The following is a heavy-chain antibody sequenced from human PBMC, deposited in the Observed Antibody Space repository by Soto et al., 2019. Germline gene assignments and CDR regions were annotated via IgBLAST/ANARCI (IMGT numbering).Heavy chain of an antibody. J-gene: IGHJ6*02. V-gene: IGHV1-69*12. D-gene: IGHD2-21*02. Sequence: QVQLVQSGAEVKKPGSSVKVSCKASGGTFSSYAISWVRQAPGQGLEWMGGIIPIFGTANYAQKFQGRVTITAXXXTXSAYMELSSLRSEDTAVYYCARQGDPGGYYYYGMDVWGQGTTVTVSS. CDR3: ARQGDPGGYYYYGMDV. CDR1: GGTFSSYA. CDR2: IIPIFGTA.